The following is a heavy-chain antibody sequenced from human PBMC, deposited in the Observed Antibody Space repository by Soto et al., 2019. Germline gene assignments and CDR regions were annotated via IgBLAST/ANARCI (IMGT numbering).Heavy chain of an antibody. CDR3: AKEEGGSSSPGWYFDL. CDR2: ISGSGAST. V-gene: IGHV3-23*01. Sequence: GGSLRLSCAASGFTFKNYVMSWVRQAPGKGLEWVSAISGSGASTYYADSVKGRFTISRDTSKNTLYLQMNSLRVEDTAIFYCAKEEGGSSSPGWYFDLWGRGTLVTVSS. D-gene: IGHD6-6*01. J-gene: IGHJ2*01. CDR1: GFTFKNYV.